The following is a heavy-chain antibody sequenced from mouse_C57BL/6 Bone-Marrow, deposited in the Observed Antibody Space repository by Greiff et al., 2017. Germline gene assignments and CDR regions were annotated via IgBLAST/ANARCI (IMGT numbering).Heavy chain of an antibody. CDR1: GYTFTSYW. Sequence: QVQLQQPGAELVKPGASVKLSCKASGYTFTSYWMHWVKQRPGQGLEWIGMIHPNSGSTNYNEKFKSKATLTVDKSSSTAYMQLSSLTSEDSAVYYGARRYGSCYLYYLDYWGQGTTLTVSS. CDR3: ARRYGSCYLYYLDY. J-gene: IGHJ2*01. V-gene: IGHV1-64*01. D-gene: IGHD1-1*01. CDR2: IHPNSGST.